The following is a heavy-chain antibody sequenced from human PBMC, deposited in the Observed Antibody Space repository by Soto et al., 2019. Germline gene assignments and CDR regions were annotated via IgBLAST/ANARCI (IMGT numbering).Heavy chain of an antibody. CDR2: IIPIFGTA. Sequence: SVKVSCKASGGTFSSYAISWVRQAPGQGPEWMGGIIPIFGTANYAQKFQGRVTITADESTSTAYMELSSLRSEDTAVYYCARGAKHPILTGPTAPDLYYGMDVWGQGTTVTVSS. D-gene: IGHD3-9*01. CDR3: ARGAKHPILTGPTAPDLYYGMDV. J-gene: IGHJ6*02. V-gene: IGHV1-69*13. CDR1: GGTFSSYA.